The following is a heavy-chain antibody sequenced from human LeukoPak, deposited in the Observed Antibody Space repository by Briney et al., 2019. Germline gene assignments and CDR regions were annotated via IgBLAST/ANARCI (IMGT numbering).Heavy chain of an antibody. CDR3: ARDAVGSYYLSLNYYYMDV. D-gene: IGHD1-26*01. CDR2: IYTSGST. Sequence: SQTLSLTCTVSGGSISSGSYYWSWIRQPAGKGLEWIGRIYTSGSTNYNPSLKSRVTISVDTSKNQFSLKLSSVTAADTAVYYCARDAVGSYYLSLNYYYMDVWGKGTTVTISS. V-gene: IGHV4-61*02. CDR1: GGSISSGSYY. J-gene: IGHJ6*03.